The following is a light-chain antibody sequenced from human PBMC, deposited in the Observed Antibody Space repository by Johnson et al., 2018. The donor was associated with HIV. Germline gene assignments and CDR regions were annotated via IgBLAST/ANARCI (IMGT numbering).Light chain of an antibody. CDR2: DNT. CDR1: SSNIGNNY. Sequence: QSVLTQPPSVSAAPGQKVTISCSGSSSNIGNNYVSWYQQLPGSAPKLLIYDNTKRPSGIPDRFSGSKSGTSATLGITGLQTGDEADYYCGTWDSSLSALFGTGTKVTVL. J-gene: IGLJ1*01. CDR3: GTWDSSLSAL. V-gene: IGLV1-51*01.